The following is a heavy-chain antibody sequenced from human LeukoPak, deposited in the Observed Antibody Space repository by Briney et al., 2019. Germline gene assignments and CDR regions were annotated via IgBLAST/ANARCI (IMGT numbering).Heavy chain of an antibody. Sequence: GSLRLSCAASGFTFSSYWMSWVRQAPGKGLEWIQSISYSGSTYYNPSLKSRVTISIDTSKNQFSLKLSSVTAADTAMYYCARLPTDLLAFDYWGQGTLVTVSS. D-gene: IGHD2-8*02. V-gene: IGHV4-39*01. CDR2: ISYSGST. CDR1: GFTFSSYW. CDR3: ARLPTDLLAFDY. J-gene: IGHJ4*02.